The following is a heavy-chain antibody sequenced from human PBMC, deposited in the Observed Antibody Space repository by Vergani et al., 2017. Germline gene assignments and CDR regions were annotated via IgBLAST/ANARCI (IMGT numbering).Heavy chain of an antibody. CDR2: VYFSGST. CDR3: ARHSTVELLVKLGWIDP. J-gene: IGHJ5*02. V-gene: IGHV4-39*01. D-gene: IGHD6-19*01. CDR1: GASIRSSNYY. Sequence: QLQLQESGPGLVKPSATLSLTCSVSGASIRSSNYYWGWIRQPPGKGLEWIASVYFSGSTYYNPSLKSRVTISVDTSKNQFSLKLSSVTAAETAVYFGARHSTVELLVKLGWIDPWGQGILVTVSS.